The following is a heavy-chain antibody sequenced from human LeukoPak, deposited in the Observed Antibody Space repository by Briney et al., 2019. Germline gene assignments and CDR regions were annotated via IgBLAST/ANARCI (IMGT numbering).Heavy chain of an antibody. J-gene: IGHJ6*02. CDR2: IKQDGSEK. CDR3: ARDSLYSGTDV. V-gene: IGHV3-7*01. CDR1: GFTFSNYW. Sequence: QSGGSLRLSCAASGFTFSNYWMSWVRQAPGKGLEWVANIKQDGSEKYYVDSVKGRFTISRDNAKNSLYLQMNSLRAEDTAVYYCARDSLYSGTDVWGQGTTVTVSS.